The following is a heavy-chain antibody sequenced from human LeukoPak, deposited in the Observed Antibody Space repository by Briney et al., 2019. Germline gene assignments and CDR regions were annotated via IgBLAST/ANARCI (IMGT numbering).Heavy chain of an antibody. CDR2: INHSGST. D-gene: IGHD3-10*01. V-gene: IGHV4-34*01. CDR3: VRDYGSGSDFDY. CDR1: GGSFSGYY. J-gene: IGHJ4*02. Sequence: SETLSLTCAVYGGSFSGYYWSWIRQPPGKGLEWIGEINHSGSTNYNPSLKSRVTISVDTSKNQFSLKLSSETAADTAVYYCVRDYGSGSDFDYWGQGTLVTVSS.